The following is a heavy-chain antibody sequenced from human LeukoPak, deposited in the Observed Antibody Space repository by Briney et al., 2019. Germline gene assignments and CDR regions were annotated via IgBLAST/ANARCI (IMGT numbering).Heavy chain of an antibody. CDR1: GGSFSSYY. CDR3: ARELQWLVLIGGWFDP. Sequence: PSETLSLTCAVYGGSFSSYYWSWIRQPPGRGLEWIGEINHSGSTNYNPSLKSRVTISVDTSKNQFSLKLSSVTAADTAVYYCARELQWLVLIGGWFDPWGQGTLVTVSS. V-gene: IGHV4-34*01. D-gene: IGHD6-19*01. CDR2: INHSGST. J-gene: IGHJ5*02.